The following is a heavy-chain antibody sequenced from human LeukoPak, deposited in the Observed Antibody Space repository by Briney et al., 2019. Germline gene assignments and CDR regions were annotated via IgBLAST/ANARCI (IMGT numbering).Heavy chain of an antibody. V-gene: IGHV3-33*01. CDR3: AASFDF. J-gene: IGHJ4*02. CDR1: GFTFSNYG. CDR2: MWYDGSTK. Sequence: GRSLRLSCAASGFTFSNYGMHWVRQAPGRGLEWVAVMWYDGSTKYYADSVKGRFTISRDNSKNMLYLQMNSLRVEDTAVYYCAASFDFWGQGTLVTVSS.